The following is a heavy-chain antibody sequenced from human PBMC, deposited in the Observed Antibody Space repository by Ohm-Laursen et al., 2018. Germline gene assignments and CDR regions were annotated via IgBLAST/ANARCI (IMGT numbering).Heavy chain of an antibody. CDR2: INHSGST. Sequence: GTLSLTCAVYGGSFSGYYWSWIRQPPGKGLEWIGEINHSGSTNYNPSLKSRVTISVDTSKNQFSLKLSSVTAADTAVYYCARVPRTGMADYWGQGTLVTVSS. V-gene: IGHV4-34*01. CDR3: ARVPRTGMADY. D-gene: IGHD5-18*01. CDR1: GGSFSGYY. J-gene: IGHJ4*02.